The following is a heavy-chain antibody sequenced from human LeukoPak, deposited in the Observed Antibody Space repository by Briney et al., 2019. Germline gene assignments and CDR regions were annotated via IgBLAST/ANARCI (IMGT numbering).Heavy chain of an antibody. V-gene: IGHV3-23*01. CDR1: RFTFSFYA. CDR3: AKGRSYSSPPDAFDV. CDR2: ISGSAGST. J-gene: IGHJ3*01. Sequence: GGSLRLSCAASRFTFSFYAMSWVRQAPGKGLEWVSTISGSAGSTYYADSVKGRFTISRDISENTLYVQMNSLGVEDTALYYCAKGRSYSSPPDAFDVWGQGTMVTISS. D-gene: IGHD6-13*01.